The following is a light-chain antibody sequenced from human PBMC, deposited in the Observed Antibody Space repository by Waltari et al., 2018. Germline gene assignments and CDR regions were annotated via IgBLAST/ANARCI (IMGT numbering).Light chain of an antibody. Sequence: DIQMTQSPSTLSASVGDRVTITCRASQSISSWLAWYQQKPGKAPKLLIYKSSSLESGVPSTFSGSGSVTEFTLTISSLQPDDFATYSCQQYKSYPYTFGQGTKLEIK. CDR1: QSISSW. V-gene: IGKV1-5*03. CDR3: QQYKSYPYT. CDR2: KSS. J-gene: IGKJ2*01.